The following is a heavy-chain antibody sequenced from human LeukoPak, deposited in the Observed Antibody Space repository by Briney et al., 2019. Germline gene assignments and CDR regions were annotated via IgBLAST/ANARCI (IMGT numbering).Heavy chain of an antibody. CDR3: ARHLARALDY. V-gene: IGHV4-59*07. CDR1: SGSFSSCY. Sequence: VTLSLTCNLSSGSFSSCYDRCIRRTPEKRLEWIGYIYYSGSTNYNPSLKSRVTISVDTSKNQSSLKLSSVTAADTAVYYCARHLARALDYWGQGTLVTVSS. CDR2: IYYSGST. D-gene: IGHD3-3*02. J-gene: IGHJ4*02.